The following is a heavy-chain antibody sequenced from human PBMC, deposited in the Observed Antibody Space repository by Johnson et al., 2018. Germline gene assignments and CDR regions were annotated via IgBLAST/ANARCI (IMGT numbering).Heavy chain of an antibody. CDR1: GDSVSSASVA. D-gene: IGHD6-19*01. Sequence: QVQLQESGPGLVKSSQTLSLTCAISGDSVSSASVAWNWLRQSPSRGLEWLGRTYYRSKWYNDYAISVKSRIIINPDTSKNDFSLQLKSVTPDEKAVYYCARGIGYRRGRTQLDYWFDPWGQGTLVTVSS. V-gene: IGHV6-1*01. CDR2: TYYRSKWYN. CDR3: ARGIGYRRGRTQLDYWFDP. J-gene: IGHJ5*02.